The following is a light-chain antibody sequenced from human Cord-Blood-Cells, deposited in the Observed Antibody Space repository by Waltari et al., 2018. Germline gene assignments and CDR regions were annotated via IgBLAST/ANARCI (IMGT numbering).Light chain of an antibody. J-gene: IGKJ1*01. CDR3: QQYNNWPLT. CDR2: GAS. CDR1: QSVSSN. Sequence: EIVMTQSPATLSVSPGERATLSCRASQSVSSNLAWYQQKPGQAPRLLIYGASTRATGIPARFSGSESGTAFTLTISSLQSEYFAVYYCQQYNNWPLTFGQGTKVEIK. V-gene: IGKV3-15*01.